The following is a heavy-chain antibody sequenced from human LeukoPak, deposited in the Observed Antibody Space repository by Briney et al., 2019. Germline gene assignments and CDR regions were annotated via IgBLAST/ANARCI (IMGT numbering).Heavy chain of an antibody. V-gene: IGHV3-23*01. CDR1: GFTFSSYA. D-gene: IGHD4-23*01. CDR3: AKNRGGGLHYYMDV. J-gene: IGHJ6*03. CDR2: ISGSGGTT. Sequence: GGSLILSCAASGFTFSSYAMSWVRQAPGKGLEWVSVISGSGGTTYYADSVKGPFTISRDNSKNTLYLQMNSLRAEDTAVYYCAKNRGGGLHYYMDVWGKGTTVTVSS.